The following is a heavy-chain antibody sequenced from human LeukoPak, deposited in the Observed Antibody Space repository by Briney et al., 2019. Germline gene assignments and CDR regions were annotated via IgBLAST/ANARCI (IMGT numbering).Heavy chain of an antibody. Sequence: SETLSLTCTVSGGSISSYYWSWIRQPPGKGLEWIGYIYYSGSTNYNPSLKSRVTISVDTSKNQFSLKLSSVTAADTAVYYCARYKWRRGMDVWGQGTTVTVSS. V-gene: IGHV4-59*12. CDR1: GGSISSYY. D-gene: IGHD1-20*01. CDR3: ARYKWRRGMDV. J-gene: IGHJ6*02. CDR2: IYYSGST.